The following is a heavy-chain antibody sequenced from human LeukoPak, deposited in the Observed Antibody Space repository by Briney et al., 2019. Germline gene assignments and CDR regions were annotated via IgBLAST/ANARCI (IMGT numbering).Heavy chain of an antibody. CDR3: VKGYCSSISCYGDY. V-gene: IGHV3-64D*09. J-gene: IGHJ4*02. Sequence: GGSLRLSCSASGFTFSSYAMHWVRRAPGKGLEYVSAISSNGGSTYYADSVKGRVTISRDNSKNTLYLQMSSLRAEDTAVYYCVKGYCSSISCYGDYWGQVTLVTFSS. CDR1: GFTFSSYA. D-gene: IGHD2-2*01. CDR2: ISSNGGST.